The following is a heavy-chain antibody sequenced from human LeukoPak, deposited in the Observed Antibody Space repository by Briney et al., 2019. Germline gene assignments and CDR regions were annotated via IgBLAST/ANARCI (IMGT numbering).Heavy chain of an antibody. CDR1: GFTFSNCW. Sequence: GGSLRLSCAASGFTFSNCWMSWVRQAPGKGLEWVANIKEDGSEEYYVDSLKGRFTVSRDNAKNTLFLQINSLRAEDTAVYYCASWACCGRDCYSHGTYFDYWGQGTLVTVSS. V-gene: IGHV3-7*02. CDR3: ASWACCGRDCYSHGTYFDY. D-gene: IGHD2-21*02. J-gene: IGHJ4*02. CDR2: IKEDGSEE.